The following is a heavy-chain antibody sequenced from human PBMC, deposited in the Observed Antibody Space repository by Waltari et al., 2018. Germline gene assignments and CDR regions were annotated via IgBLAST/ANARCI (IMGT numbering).Heavy chain of an antibody. CDR2: ILPRNSYT. Sequence: WVRQMPGKGLEWMGIILPRNSYTRYSPSFEGQVTISADNSINIAYLQWSSIKASDTAIYYFARHDWNDRDYWGQGTLVTVSS. D-gene: IGHD1-1*01. J-gene: IGHJ4*02. V-gene: IGHV5-51*01. CDR3: ARHDWNDRDY.